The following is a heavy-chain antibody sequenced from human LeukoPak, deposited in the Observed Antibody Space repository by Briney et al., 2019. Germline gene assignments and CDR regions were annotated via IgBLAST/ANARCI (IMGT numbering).Heavy chain of an antibody. CDR3: ARRVAGTGLGWFDP. D-gene: IGHD6-13*01. CDR1: GYTLTSYW. J-gene: IGHJ5*02. CDR2: IYPGDSDT. V-gene: IGHV5-51*01. Sequence: GESLKISCKGPGYTLTSYWIGWVRQKAGKGLEWMGTIYPGDSDTRYSPSFQGQVTISVDKSANTAYLQWSSLKASDTAMYYCARRVAGTGLGWFDPWGQGTLVTVSS.